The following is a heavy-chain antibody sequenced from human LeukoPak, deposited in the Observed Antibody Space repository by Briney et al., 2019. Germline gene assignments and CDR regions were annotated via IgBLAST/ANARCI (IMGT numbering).Heavy chain of an antibody. D-gene: IGHD3-3*01. CDR2: ISSSGARK. Sequence: GGSLRLSCVASGFAFSSNAMSWVRQAPGKGLECVSGISSSGARKHYADSVKGRFTISRDNSKNTLYLQMNSLRAEDTAVYYCAKDREVTIFGVVIILDYWGQGTLVTVSS. CDR3: AKDREVTIFGVVIILDY. V-gene: IGHV3-23*01. J-gene: IGHJ4*02. CDR1: GFAFSSNA.